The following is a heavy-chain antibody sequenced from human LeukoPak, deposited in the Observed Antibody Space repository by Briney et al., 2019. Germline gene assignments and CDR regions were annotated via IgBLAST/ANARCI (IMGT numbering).Heavy chain of an antibody. CDR3: TDPTRQGPHY. J-gene: IGHJ4*02. V-gene: IGHV3-15*01. D-gene: IGHD1-14*01. Sequence: GGSLRLSCAASGFTFSDAWMSWVRQAPGKGLGWIGLIKRKSDGETTDYAAPVKGRFTISRDDSKNTLYLQMNSLKIEDTAVYHCTDPTRQGPHYWGQGTLVTVSS. CDR2: IKRKSDGETT. CDR1: GFTFSDAW.